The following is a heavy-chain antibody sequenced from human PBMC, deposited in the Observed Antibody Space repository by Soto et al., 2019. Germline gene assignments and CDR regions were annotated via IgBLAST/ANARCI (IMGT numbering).Heavy chain of an antibody. V-gene: IGHV3-23*01. Sequence: EVQLLESGGGLVQPGGSLRLSCAASGFTFSSYAMSWVRQAPGKGLEWVSAISGSGGSTYYADSVKGRFTISRDNSKNPLKLQMNSLRAEHTAGYYCAKVIAAGGTGYWFDPWGQGTLVTVSS. CDR3: AKVIAAGGTGYWFDP. CDR1: GFTFSSYA. D-gene: IGHD6-13*01. CDR2: ISGSGGST. J-gene: IGHJ5*02.